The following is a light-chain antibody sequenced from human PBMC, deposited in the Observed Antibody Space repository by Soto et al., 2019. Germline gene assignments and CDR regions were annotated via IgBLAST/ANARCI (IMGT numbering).Light chain of an antibody. CDR1: QSISTW. Sequence: DTQMTQSPSTVSASIGDRVTITCRASQSISTWLAWYQQKPGKAPKLLIYAASTLENGVPTRFSGTGSETEFTLTVSSLQPDDSATYYCQQYNDYITFGQGTRLEIK. CDR3: QQYNDYIT. CDR2: AAS. V-gene: IGKV1-5*01. J-gene: IGKJ5*01.